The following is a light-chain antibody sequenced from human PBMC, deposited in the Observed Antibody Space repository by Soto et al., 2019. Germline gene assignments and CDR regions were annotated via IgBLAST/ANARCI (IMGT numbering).Light chain of an antibody. CDR1: NSNIGNHY. V-gene: IGLV1-51*01. Sequence: QSVLTQPPSVSAAPGQKVTISCSGSNSNIGNHYVSWYQQLPGTAPKLLIYDNDKRPSGIPDRFSGSKSVTSATLIITGLQTGDEADYYCATWDSGLRAGRVFGGGTQLTVL. CDR3: ATWDSGLRAGRV. CDR2: DND. J-gene: IGLJ3*02.